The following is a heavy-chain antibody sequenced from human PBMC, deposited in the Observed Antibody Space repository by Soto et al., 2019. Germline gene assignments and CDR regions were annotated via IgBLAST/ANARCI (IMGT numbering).Heavy chain of an antibody. Sequence: ASVKVSCKVSGYTLTELSMHWVRQAPGKGLEWMGGFDPEDGETIYAQKFQGRVTMTEDTSTDTAYMELSSLRSEDTAVYYCATNYCSSNSCYAWFDPWGQRTLVTVSS. D-gene: IGHD2-2*01. CDR3: ATNYCSSNSCYAWFDP. CDR1: GYTLTELS. CDR2: FDPEDGET. J-gene: IGHJ5*02. V-gene: IGHV1-24*01.